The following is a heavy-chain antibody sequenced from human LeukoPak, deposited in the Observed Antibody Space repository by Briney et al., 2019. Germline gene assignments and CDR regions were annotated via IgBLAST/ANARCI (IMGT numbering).Heavy chain of an antibody. D-gene: IGHD3-22*01. J-gene: IGHJ4*02. Sequence: ASVKVSCKASGYSFISYYMHWVRQAPGQGLEWMGIINPSGGTTTYAQKFQGRVTMSRDMSTSTVYMELSSLRSDDTAVYYRAKYNSDGSGYYPYFDYWGQGTLVTVSS. V-gene: IGHV1-46*01. CDR3: AKYNSDGSGYYPYFDY. CDR1: GYSFISYY. CDR2: INPSGGTT.